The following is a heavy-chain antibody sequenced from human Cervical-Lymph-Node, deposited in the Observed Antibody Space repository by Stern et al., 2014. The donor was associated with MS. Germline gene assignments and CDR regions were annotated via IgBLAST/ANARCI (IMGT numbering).Heavy chain of an antibody. J-gene: IGHJ4*02. CDR3: QAFPAY. CDR2: INPSIGVT. CDR1: GYSFTDYY. Sequence: VQLVESGAEVKKPGASVKVSCRSSGYSFTDYYFLWVRQAPGQGLEWMGCINPSIGVTHYAQQFQGRVTMTRGSSMNTAYMEMSRLRSDDTAVYYCQAFPAYWGQGTLITVSS. V-gene: IGHV1-2*02.